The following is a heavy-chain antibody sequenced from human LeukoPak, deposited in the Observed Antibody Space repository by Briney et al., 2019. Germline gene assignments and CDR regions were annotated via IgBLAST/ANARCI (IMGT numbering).Heavy chain of an antibody. CDR1: GFTFSSYW. CDR2: IKQDGSEK. V-gene: IGHV3-7*01. Sequence: GGSLRLSCAASGFTFSSYWMSWVRQAPGKGLEWVANIKQDGSEKYYVDPVKGRFTISRDNAKNSLYLQMNSMSAEDTDVYYCARVLSAVGYYFGRRDYYYYGMDVWGQGTTVTVSS. CDR3: ARVLSAVGYYFGRRDYYYYGMDV. J-gene: IGHJ6*02. D-gene: IGHD3-10*01.